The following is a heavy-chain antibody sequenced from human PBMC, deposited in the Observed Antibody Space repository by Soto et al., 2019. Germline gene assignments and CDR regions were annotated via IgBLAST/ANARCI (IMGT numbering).Heavy chain of an antibody. CDR1: GFTFSSYG. V-gene: IGHV3-33*01. D-gene: IGHD5-12*01. J-gene: IGHJ5*02. CDR2: IWYDGSNK. CDR3: ARDGGCRDGYTVGCNWLEP. Sequence: QVQLVESGGGVVQPGRSLRLSCAASGFTFSSYGMHWVRQAPGKRLEWVAVIWYDGSNKYYADSVKGRFTISRDNSKNTLYLQMNSLRAEDTAVYYCARDGGCRDGYTVGCNWLEPWGQGTLVIVST.